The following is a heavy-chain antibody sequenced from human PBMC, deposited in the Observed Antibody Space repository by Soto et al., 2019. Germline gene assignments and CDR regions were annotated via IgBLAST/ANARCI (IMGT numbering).Heavy chain of an antibody. D-gene: IGHD2-8*01. V-gene: IGHV3-74*02. CDR3: AIQDCTNDVCLEAAVTVGGALEY. CDR2: ISSDGTTT. Sequence: EVQLVESGGGLVQPGGALRLSCAASGFTFTKYWMHWVRLAPGKGPVWVSYISSDGTTTDYADSVKGRFTISRDNANNMMYLQMDSLSVEDTAVYYCAIQDCTNDVCLEAAVTVGGALEYWGQGAQVTVSS. CDR1: GFTFTKYW. J-gene: IGHJ4*02.